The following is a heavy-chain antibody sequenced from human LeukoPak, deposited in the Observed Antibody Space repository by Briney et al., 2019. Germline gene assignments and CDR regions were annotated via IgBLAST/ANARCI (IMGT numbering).Heavy chain of an antibody. CDR2: ISAYNGNT. Sequence: ASVKVSCKASGYTFTSYGISWVRQAPGQGLEWMGWISAYNGNTNYAQKLQGRVTMITDTSTSTAYMELRSLRSDDTAVYYCARDSPGYSSSWYSSEGDAFDIWGQGTMVTVSS. V-gene: IGHV1-18*01. CDR3: ARDSPGYSSSWYSSEGDAFDI. CDR1: GYTFTSYG. J-gene: IGHJ3*02. D-gene: IGHD6-13*01.